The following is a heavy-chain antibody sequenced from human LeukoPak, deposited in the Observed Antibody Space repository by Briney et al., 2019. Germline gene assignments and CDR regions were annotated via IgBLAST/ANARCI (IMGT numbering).Heavy chain of an antibody. V-gene: IGHV3-23*01. D-gene: IGHD2-2*01. J-gene: IGHJ4*02. Sequence: GGSMRLSCAASGFTFSSYAMSWVRQAPGKGLEWVSAISGSGGSTYYADSVKGRYTNSRDNSKNTLYLQMNSLRAEDTAVYYCAKGGSTSPNGINDYWGQGTLVTVSS. CDR1: GFTFSSYA. CDR3: AKGGSTSPNGINDY. CDR2: ISGSGGST.